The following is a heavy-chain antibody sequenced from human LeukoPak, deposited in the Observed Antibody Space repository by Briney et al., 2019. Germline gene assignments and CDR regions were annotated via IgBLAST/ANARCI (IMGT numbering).Heavy chain of an antibody. J-gene: IGHJ4*02. CDR1: GFTFSSYS. D-gene: IGHD3-10*01. CDR2: ISSSSSTI. V-gene: IGHV3-48*04. CDR3: ARALTYYYGSGMSGTDY. Sequence: QTGGSLRLSCAASGFTFSSYSMNWVRQAPGKGLEWVSYISSSSSTIYYADSVKGRFTISRDNAKNSLYLQMNSLRAEDTAVYYCARALTYYYGSGMSGTDYWSQGTLVTVSS.